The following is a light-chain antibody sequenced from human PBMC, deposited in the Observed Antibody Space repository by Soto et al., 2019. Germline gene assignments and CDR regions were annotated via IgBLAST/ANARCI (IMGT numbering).Light chain of an antibody. Sequence: EIVLTQSPGTLSLSPGERATLSCRASQSVSSNSLAWYQQKPGQAPRLLISGASSRATGIPDSFSGSGSGTDFTLTISRLEPEDLAVYYCQQYGSPPVTFGQGTKVDIK. CDR1: QSVSSNS. CDR3: QQYGSPPVT. V-gene: IGKV3-20*01. J-gene: IGKJ1*01. CDR2: GAS.